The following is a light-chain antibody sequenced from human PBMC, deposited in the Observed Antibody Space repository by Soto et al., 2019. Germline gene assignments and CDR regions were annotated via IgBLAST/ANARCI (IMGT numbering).Light chain of an antibody. Sequence: DIEFTHSPSSLSASLGYIFTITFRASRAFRNYVAWYQQKPGNPPKLLIYAASTLQSGVPSRFSGSGSGTDFTLTITSLQPEDVATYYCQRYNSAPWTFGQGTKVDIK. CDR3: QRYNSAPWT. V-gene: IGKV1-27*01. CDR2: AAS. CDR1: RAFRNY. J-gene: IGKJ1*01.